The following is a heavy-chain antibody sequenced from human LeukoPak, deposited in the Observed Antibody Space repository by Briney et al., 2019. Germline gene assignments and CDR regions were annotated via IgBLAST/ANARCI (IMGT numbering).Heavy chain of an antibody. J-gene: IGHJ4*02. CDR2: ISGSGGST. CDR1: GFTFSSYS. Sequence: GGSLRLSCAVSGFTFSSYSMNWVRQAPGKGLEWVSAISGSGGSTYYADSVKGRFTISRDNSKNTLYLQMNSLRAEDTAVYYCAKDGSSSPPGLVDYWGQGTLVTVSS. V-gene: IGHV3-23*01. D-gene: IGHD6-13*01. CDR3: AKDGSSSPPGLVDY.